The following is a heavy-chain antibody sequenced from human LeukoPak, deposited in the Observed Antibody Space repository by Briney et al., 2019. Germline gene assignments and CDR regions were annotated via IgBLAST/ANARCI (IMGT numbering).Heavy chain of an antibody. D-gene: IGHD3-22*01. CDR3: AKWDTYYDSSGYYFY. Sequence: GGTLRLSCAASGFTFSSYGMSWVRQAPGKGLEWVSAISGSGGSTYYADSVKGRFTISRDNSENTLYLQMNSLRAEDTAVYYCAKWDTYYDSSGYYFYWGQGTLVTVSS. V-gene: IGHV3-23*01. CDR2: ISGSGGST. CDR1: GFTFSSYG. J-gene: IGHJ4*02.